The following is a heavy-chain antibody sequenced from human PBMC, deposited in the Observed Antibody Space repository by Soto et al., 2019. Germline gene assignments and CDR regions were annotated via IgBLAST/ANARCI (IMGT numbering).Heavy chain of an antibody. CDR3: ARSGRIAVAGRGTNNWFDP. Sequence: QVQLVQSGAEVKKPGSSVKVSCKASGGTFSSYAISWVRPAPGQGLEWMGGIIPIFGTANYAQKFQGRVTITADESTSTAYMELSSLRSEDTAVYYCARSGRIAVAGRGTNNWFDPWGQGTLVNVSS. J-gene: IGHJ5*02. D-gene: IGHD6-19*01. V-gene: IGHV1-69*01. CDR2: IIPIFGTA. CDR1: GGTFSSYA.